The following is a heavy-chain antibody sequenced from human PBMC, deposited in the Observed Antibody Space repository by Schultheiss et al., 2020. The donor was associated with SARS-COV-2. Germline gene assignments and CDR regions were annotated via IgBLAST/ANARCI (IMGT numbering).Heavy chain of an antibody. D-gene: IGHD6-6*01. CDR3: AKATLVGGSSGVRYGMDV. CDR1: GFTFSSYA. Sequence: GESLKISCAASGFTFSSYAMHWVRQAPGKGLEWVSYISSSSSTIYYADSVKGRFTISRDNAKNSLYLQMNSLRAEDTAVYYCAKATLVGGSSGVRYGMDVWGQGTTVTVSS. V-gene: IGHV3-48*01. J-gene: IGHJ6*02. CDR2: ISSSSSTI.